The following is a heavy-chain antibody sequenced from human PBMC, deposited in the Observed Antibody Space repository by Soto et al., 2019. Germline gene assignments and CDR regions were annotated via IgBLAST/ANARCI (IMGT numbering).Heavy chain of an antibody. V-gene: IGHV3-33*01. D-gene: IGHD6-6*01. CDR1: GFTFSSYG. CDR2: IWYDGSNK. Sequence: SLRLSCAASGFTFSSYGMHWVRQAPGKGLEWVAVIWYDGSNKYYADSVKDRFTISRDNSKNTLYLQMNSLRAEDTAVYYCARDMAARTLYYFDYWGQGTLVTVSS. CDR3: ARDMAARTLYYFDY. J-gene: IGHJ4*02.